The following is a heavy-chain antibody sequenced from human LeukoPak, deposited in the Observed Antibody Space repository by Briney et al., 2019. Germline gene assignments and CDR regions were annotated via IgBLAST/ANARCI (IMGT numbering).Heavy chain of an antibody. CDR3: AGGSSYYFFDY. V-gene: IGHV1-2*02. CDR1: GNTFPGNY. D-gene: IGHD6-13*01. Sequence: EASVKVSCKASGNTFPGNYLHWVRQAPGQGPEWMGWINPSSGGTNPAQKFQGRVAMTRDTSISTVYIQLKRLTSDDTAVYYCAGGSSYYFFDYWGQGVLVTVSS. CDR2: INPSSGGT. J-gene: IGHJ4*02.